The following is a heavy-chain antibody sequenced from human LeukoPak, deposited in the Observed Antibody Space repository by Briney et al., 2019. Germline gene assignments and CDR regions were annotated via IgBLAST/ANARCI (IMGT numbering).Heavy chain of an antibody. V-gene: IGHV3-7*01. D-gene: IGHD1-20*01. Sequence: GGSLRLYCTASGFTFSNYWMNWVRQAPGKGLEWVANIKQDETEKYYVDSVKGRFTISRDNVKNSLYLQVNSLRVEDTAVYYCARITRTAFDIWGQGTMVTVSS. CDR1: GFTFSNYW. CDR2: IKQDETEK. CDR3: ARITRTAFDI. J-gene: IGHJ3*02.